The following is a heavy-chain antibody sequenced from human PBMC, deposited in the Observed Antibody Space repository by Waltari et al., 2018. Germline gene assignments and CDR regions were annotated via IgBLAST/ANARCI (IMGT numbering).Heavy chain of an antibody. J-gene: IGHJ5*02. CDR1: GGSISSGSDF. V-gene: IGHV4-61*09. Sequence: QVHLQESGPGLVKPSQTLSLTCTVSGGSISSGSDFWSWIRQSAGKGLEWIGHGSTSGNTRYKASLKSRVTISMDTSKNEFSLKLTSVTAADTAVYYCARQGASGWSNWFDPWGQGTLVTVSS. CDR3: ARQGASGWSNWFDP. CDR2: GSTSGNT. D-gene: IGHD6-19*01.